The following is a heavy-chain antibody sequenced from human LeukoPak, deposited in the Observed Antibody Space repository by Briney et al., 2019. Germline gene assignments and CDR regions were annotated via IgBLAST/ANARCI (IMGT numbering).Heavy chain of an antibody. CDR3: ARDGHDILTGPHLYYFDY. V-gene: IGHV4-4*02. CDR2: IYHSGST. J-gene: IGHJ4*02. Sequence: SETLSLTCAVSGGSISSSNWWSWVRQPPGKGLEWIGEIYHSGSTNYNPSLKSRVTISVDKPKNQFSLKLSSVTAADTAVYYCARDGHDILTGPHLYYFDYWGQGTLVTVSS. D-gene: IGHD3-9*01. CDR1: GGSISSSNW.